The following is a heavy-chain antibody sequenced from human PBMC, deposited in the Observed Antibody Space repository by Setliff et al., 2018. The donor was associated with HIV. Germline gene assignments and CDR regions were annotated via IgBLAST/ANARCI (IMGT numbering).Heavy chain of an antibody. V-gene: IGHV3-53*01. J-gene: IGHJ5*02. CDR2: MNSDGGT. Sequence: PGGSLRLSCAASGFTVGNNHLTWVRQAPGKGLEWVSVMNSDGGTYYADSVKGRFTISRDNSINIVYLRMNSLIAEDTAVYYCAKGVKWLAPWGRGTLVTVSS. CDR1: GFTVGNNH. D-gene: IGHD2-21*01. CDR3: AKGVKWLAP.